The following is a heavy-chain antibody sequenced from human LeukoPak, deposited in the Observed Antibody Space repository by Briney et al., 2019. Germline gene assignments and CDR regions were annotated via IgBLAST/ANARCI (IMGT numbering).Heavy chain of an antibody. Sequence: ASVKVSCKASGGTFSTYGVSWVRQAPGQGLEWMGGIIPVFGKADYAQKFQDRVTITADESTSTAYMELSSLRSEDTALYYCARAGEYCSGRSCYSGVYFDYWGQGTLVTVSS. CDR1: GGTFSTYG. CDR3: ARAGEYCSGRSCYSGVYFDY. D-gene: IGHD2-15*01. V-gene: IGHV1-69*13. J-gene: IGHJ4*02. CDR2: IIPVFGKA.